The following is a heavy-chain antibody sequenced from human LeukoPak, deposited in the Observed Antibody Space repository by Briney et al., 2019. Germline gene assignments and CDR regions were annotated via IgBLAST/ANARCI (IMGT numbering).Heavy chain of an antibody. J-gene: IGHJ6*04. CDR2: ISAYNGNT. CDR3: ARGRPSYYYYGMDV. Sequence: GASVKVSCKASGYTFTSYGISWVRQAPGQGLEWMGWISAYNGNTNYAQKLQGRVTMTTDTSTSTAYMEPRSLRSDDTAVYYCARGRPSYYYYGMDVWGKGTTVTVSS. V-gene: IGHV1-18*04. CDR1: GYTFTSYG.